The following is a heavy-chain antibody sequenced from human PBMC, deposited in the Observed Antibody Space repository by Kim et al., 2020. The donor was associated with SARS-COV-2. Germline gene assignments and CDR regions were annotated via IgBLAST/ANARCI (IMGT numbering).Heavy chain of an antibody. J-gene: IGHJ5*02. V-gene: IGHV3-7*01. CDR3: ARNLRGVAGTHNWFDP. CDR1: GFTFSSYW. Sequence: GGSLRPSCAASGFTFSSYWMSWVRQAPGKGLEWVANIKQDGSEKYYVDSVKGRFTISRDNAKNSLYLQMNSLRAEDTAVYYCARNLRGVAGTHNWFDPWGQGTLVTVSS. CDR2: IKQDGSEK. D-gene: IGHD6-19*01.